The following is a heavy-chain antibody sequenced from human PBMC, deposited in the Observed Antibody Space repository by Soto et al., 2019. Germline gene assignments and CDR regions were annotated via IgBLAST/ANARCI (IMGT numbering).Heavy chain of an antibody. Sequence: QITLKESGPTLVKPTQTLTLTCTFSGFSLSTSGVGVGWIRQPPGKALELLAFIYWDDDKRYSPSLKNRLTIIQHTTNNKVVHRMTNMDPADTATHNCAHLVVAGVTHYFDYWGQGTLVTVPS. J-gene: IGHJ4*02. CDR1: GFSLSTSGVG. V-gene: IGHV2-5*02. D-gene: IGHD2-15*01. CDR2: IYWDDDK. CDR3: AHLVVAGVTHYFDY.